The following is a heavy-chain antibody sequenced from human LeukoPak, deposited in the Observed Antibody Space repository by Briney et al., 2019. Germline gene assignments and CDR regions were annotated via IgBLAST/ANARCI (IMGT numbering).Heavy chain of an antibody. CDR1: GFTFSSYN. CDR3: ARVHYYDSSGYYA. Sequence: GGSLRLSCAASGFTFSSYNMNWVRQAPGKGLEWVSSISSSSYIYYADSVKGRFTISRDNAKNSLYLQMNSLRAEDMAVYYCARVHYYDSSGYYAWGQGTLVTVSS. V-gene: IGHV3-21*01. D-gene: IGHD3-22*01. CDR2: ISSSSYI. J-gene: IGHJ5*02.